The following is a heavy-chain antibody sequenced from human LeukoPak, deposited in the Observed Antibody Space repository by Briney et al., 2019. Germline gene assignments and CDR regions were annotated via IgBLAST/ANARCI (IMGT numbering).Heavy chain of an antibody. Sequence: GRSLRPSCAASGFAFSTYWVHWVRQAPGKGLVWVSRINSDGSSTSYADSVKGRFTISRDNAKNTLYLQMNSLRAEDTAVYYCTKAQGDAFDIWGQGTMVTVSS. V-gene: IGHV3-74*01. J-gene: IGHJ3*02. CDR1: GFAFSTYW. CDR3: TKAQGDAFDI. D-gene: IGHD2-8*01. CDR2: INSDGSST.